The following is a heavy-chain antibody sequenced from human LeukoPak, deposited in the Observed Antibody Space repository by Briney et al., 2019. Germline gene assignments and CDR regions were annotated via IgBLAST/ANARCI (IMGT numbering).Heavy chain of an antibody. D-gene: IGHD6-19*01. V-gene: IGHV3-43*02. CDR3: VKALMIGWYSIAY. CDR1: GFTFDDYA. Sequence: GGSLRLSCAASGFTFDDYAMHWVRQAPGKGLEWVSLISGDGGSTYYADSVKGRFTISRDNSKNSLYLQMNSLRTEDTALYYCVKALMIGWYSIAYWGQGTLVTVSS. CDR2: ISGDGGST. J-gene: IGHJ4*02.